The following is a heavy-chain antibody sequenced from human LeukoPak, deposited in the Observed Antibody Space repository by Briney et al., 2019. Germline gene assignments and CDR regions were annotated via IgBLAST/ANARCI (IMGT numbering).Heavy chain of an antibody. V-gene: IGHV3-23*01. Sequence: PGGSLRLSCAGSGCTFSSYAMSWVRQAPGKGLEWVSAISSSGGNTYYADSVKGRFTISRDNSKSTLYLQMNSLRAEDTAVYYCAKLVTTFFDFWGQGTLVTVSS. CDR3: AKLVTTFFDF. D-gene: IGHD4-17*01. CDR2: ISSSGGNT. J-gene: IGHJ4*02. CDR1: GCTFSSYA.